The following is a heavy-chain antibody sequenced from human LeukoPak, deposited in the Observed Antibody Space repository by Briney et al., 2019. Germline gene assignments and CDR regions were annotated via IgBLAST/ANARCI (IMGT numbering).Heavy chain of an antibody. CDR3: ARDRDVDTAMDEYYFDY. D-gene: IGHD5-18*01. CDR1: GFTFSSYA. CDR2: ISYDGSHK. J-gene: IGHJ4*02. Sequence: GGSLRLSCAASGFTFSSYAMHWVRQAPGKGLEWVAVISYDGSHKYYADSVKGRFTISRDNSMNTLYLQMNSLRADDTAVYYCARDRDVDTAMDEYYFDYWGQGTLVTVSS. V-gene: IGHV3-30*04.